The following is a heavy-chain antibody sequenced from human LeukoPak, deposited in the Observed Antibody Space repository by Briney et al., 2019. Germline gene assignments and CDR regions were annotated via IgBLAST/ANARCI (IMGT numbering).Heavy chain of an antibody. J-gene: IGHJ5*02. CDR2: IIPICGTA. CDR3: AREPVAYCGGDCLNWFDP. Sequence: SXXVSCKASGGTFSSYAISWVRQARGQGREWMGGIIPICGTANYAQKFQGRVTITADESTSTAYREVRSLRSEDTAVYYCAREPVAYCGGDCLNWFDPWGQGTLVTVSS. CDR1: GGTFSSYA. D-gene: IGHD2-21*01. V-gene: IGHV1-69*01.